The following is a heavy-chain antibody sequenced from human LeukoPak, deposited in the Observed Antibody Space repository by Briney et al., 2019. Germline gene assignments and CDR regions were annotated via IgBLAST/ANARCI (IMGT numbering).Heavy chain of an antibody. CDR3: ARVRDYVWGSFGAFDI. CDR1: GGSVSSGSYY. CDR2: IYYSGST. D-gene: IGHD3-16*01. J-gene: IGHJ3*02. Sequence: SETLSLTCTVSGGSVSSGSYYWSWIRQPPGKGREWIGYIYYSGSTNYNPSLKSRVTISVDTSKNQFSLKLSSVTAAGTAVYYCARVRDYVWGSFGAFDIWGQGTMVTVSS. V-gene: IGHV4-61*01.